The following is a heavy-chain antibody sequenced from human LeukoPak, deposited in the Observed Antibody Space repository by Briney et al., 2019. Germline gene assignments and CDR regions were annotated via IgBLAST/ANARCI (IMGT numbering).Heavy chain of an antibody. D-gene: IGHD1-26*01. CDR3: AEKATMGGTTNYFDY. J-gene: IGHJ4*02. Sequence: PGGSLRLSCVVSGFTFNNYWMSWVRQAPGKGLEWVANIKQDGSEKYYVDSVKGRFTISRDNAKNSLYLQMNSLTAEDTAVYYCAEKATMGGTTNYFDYWGQGTLVTVSS. CDR1: GFTFNNYW. CDR2: IKQDGSEK. V-gene: IGHV3-7*03.